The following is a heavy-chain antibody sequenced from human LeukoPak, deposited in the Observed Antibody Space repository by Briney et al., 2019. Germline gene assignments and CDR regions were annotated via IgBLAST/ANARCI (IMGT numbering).Heavy chain of an antibody. J-gene: IGHJ6*03. CDR3: PRGGPRYSYGRIYFYYYMDV. V-gene: IGHV4-34*01. CDR1: GGSFSGYY. CDR2: INHSGTT. D-gene: IGHD5-18*01. Sequence: PSETLSLTCAVYGGSFSGYYWSWISQPPGKGLEWIGEINHSGTTNYNPSLKGRVTISVDTSKNQFSLKLGSVTAADTAVYYFPRGGPRYSYGRIYFYYYMDVWGKGTTVTVSS.